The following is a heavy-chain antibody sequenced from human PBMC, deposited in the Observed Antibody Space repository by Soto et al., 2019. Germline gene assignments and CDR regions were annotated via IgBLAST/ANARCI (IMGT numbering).Heavy chain of an antibody. J-gene: IGHJ5*02. CDR1: GYTFTSYD. Sequence: ASVKVSCKASGYTFTSYDINWVRQATGQGLEWMGWMNPNSGNTGYAQKFQGRVTMTRNTSISTAYMELGSLRSEDTAVYYCARGAGYCSSTSCYFGVTFAAEKYNWFDPWGQGTLVTVSS. CDR3: ARGAGYCSSTSCYFGVTFAAEKYNWFDP. V-gene: IGHV1-8*01. CDR2: MNPNSGNT. D-gene: IGHD2-2*01.